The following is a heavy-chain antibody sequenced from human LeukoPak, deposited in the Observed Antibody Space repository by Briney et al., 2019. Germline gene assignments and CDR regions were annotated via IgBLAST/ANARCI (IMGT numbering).Heavy chain of an antibody. CDR2: INPNSGDR. D-gene: IGHD6-25*01. CDR1: GYTFTGYY. V-gene: IGHV1-2*02. Sequence: ASVKVSCKASGYTFTGYYMHWVRQAPGQGLEWMGWINPNSGDRNYAQKFQGRVTMTRDTSISTAHMELSGLTSDDTAVYYCARDLTVQATAAIVYYFDYWGQGTLVTVSS. CDR3: ARDLTVQATAAIVYYFDY. J-gene: IGHJ4*02.